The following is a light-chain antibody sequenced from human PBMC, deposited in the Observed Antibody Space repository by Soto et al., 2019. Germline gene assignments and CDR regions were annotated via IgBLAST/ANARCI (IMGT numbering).Light chain of an antibody. V-gene: IGKV3-15*01. Sequence: EIVMTQSPATLSVSPGERATLSCRASQSVSSNLAWYQQKPGQAPWLLIYGASTRSTGIPARFSGSGSGAEFTLTISRLQSEDFAVYYCQKYKNWPRTFGQGTKVEIK. CDR1: QSVSSN. CDR3: QKYKNWPRT. CDR2: GAS. J-gene: IGKJ1*01.